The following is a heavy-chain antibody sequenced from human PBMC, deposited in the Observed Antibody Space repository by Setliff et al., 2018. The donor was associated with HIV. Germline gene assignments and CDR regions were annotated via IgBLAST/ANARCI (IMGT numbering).Heavy chain of an antibody. D-gene: IGHD7-27*01. V-gene: IGHV3-33*01. CDR3: ARLKGLTADY. CDR1: GFTFSTYG. Sequence: GGSLRLSCAASGFTFSTYGMHWVRQAPGTGLEWVAVIWYDGSNKYYADSVKGRFTISRDNSKNTLYLQMNSLRAEDTAVYYCARLKGLTADYWGQGTLVTVSS. CDR2: IWYDGSNK. J-gene: IGHJ4*02.